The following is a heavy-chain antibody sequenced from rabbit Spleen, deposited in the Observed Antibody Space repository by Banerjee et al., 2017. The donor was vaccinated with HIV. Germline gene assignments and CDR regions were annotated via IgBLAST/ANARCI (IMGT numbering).Heavy chain of an antibody. Sequence: LEESGGGLVKPGGTLTLTCTVSGFSFSSNWICWVRQAPGKGLEWIACIDTNDGDTDYANWPKGRFTISKTSSTTVTLQMTSLIAADTATYFCARNYVNAFDPWGQGTLVTVS. CDR3: ARNYVNAFDP. D-gene: IGHD1-1*01. J-gene: IGHJ2*01. V-gene: IGHV1S45*01. CDR1: GFSFSSNW. CDR2: IDTNDGDT.